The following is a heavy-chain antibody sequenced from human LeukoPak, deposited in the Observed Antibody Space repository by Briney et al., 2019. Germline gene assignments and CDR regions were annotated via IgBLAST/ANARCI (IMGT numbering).Heavy chain of an antibody. V-gene: IGHV4-39*01. CDR1: GDSISSSSYY. CDR3: ARQLDY. CDR2: IHHSGTT. J-gene: IGHJ4*02. Sequence: SETLSLTCTVAGDSISSSSYYWGWIRQPPGKGVEWIGSIHHSGTTYYNPSLRSRVTISVDTSKNQVSLKLSSVTAADTAVYYCARQLDYWGQGTLVTVSS.